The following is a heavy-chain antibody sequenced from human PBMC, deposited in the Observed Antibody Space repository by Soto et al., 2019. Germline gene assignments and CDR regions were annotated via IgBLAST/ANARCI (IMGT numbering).Heavy chain of an antibody. J-gene: IGHJ4*02. Sequence: PGGSLRLSCAASGFSFTRYSMNWVRQAPGKGLEWVSSISSTTNYIYYGDSMKGRFTISRDNAKNSLYLEMNSLRAEDTAVYYCARESEDLTSNFDYWGQGTLVTVSS. CDR1: GFSFTRYS. CDR2: ISSTTNYI. V-gene: IGHV3-21*06. CDR3: ARESEDLTSNFDY.